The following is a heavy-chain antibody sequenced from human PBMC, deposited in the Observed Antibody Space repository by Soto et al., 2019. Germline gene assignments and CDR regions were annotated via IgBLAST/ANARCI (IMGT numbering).Heavy chain of an antibody. CDR2: VYYTGST. J-gene: IGHJ4*02. V-gene: IGHV4-59*01. CDR3: ARGRTVRNYADDSSDYFYFFDY. Sequence: SETLSLTCTASGDSISTFYWGWMRQSPGKELEWIGYVYYTGSTSYNPSLKSRVTISVDRSKNQFSLKLTSANAADTAVYYCARGRTVRNYADDSSDYFYFFDYWGQGTQVTVSS. D-gene: IGHD3-22*01. CDR1: GDSISTFY.